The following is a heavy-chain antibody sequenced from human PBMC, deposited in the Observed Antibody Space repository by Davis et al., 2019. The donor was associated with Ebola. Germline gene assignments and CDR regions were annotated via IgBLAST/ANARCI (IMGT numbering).Heavy chain of an antibody. CDR2: ISYDGTNK. CDR1: GFTLSSHP. D-gene: IGHD5-12*01. Sequence: GESLKISCAASGFTLSSHPMHWVRQAPGKGLEWVAVISYDGTNKYYADSVKGRFTISRDNSKNTLFLQMNSLRVEDGAVYYCARGGPGGYDRFDYWGPGTLVTVSS. V-gene: IGHV3-30*14. CDR3: ARGGPGGYDRFDY. J-gene: IGHJ4*02.